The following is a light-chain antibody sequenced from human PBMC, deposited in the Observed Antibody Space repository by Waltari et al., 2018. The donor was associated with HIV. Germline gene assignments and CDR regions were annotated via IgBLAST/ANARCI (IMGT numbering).Light chain of an antibody. CDR3: CSYAGSSV. V-gene: IGLV2-11*01. CDR1: SSDVGGYNS. J-gene: IGLJ3*02. Sequence: QSALTQPRSVSGSPGQSVTISCTGTSSDVGGYNSVSWYQQHPGKAPKLMIYDVTKRPSGVPDRFSGSKSGNTASLTISGLQAEDEAHYYCCSYAGSSVFGGGTELTVL. CDR2: DVT.